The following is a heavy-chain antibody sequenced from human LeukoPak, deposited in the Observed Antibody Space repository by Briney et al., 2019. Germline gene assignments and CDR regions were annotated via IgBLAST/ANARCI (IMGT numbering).Heavy chain of an antibody. CDR3: ARSSLVVVPAAMPGAFDI. J-gene: IGHJ3*02. Sequence: PSETLSLTCTVSGGSISSYYWSWIRQPPGKGLEWIGYIYYSGSTNYNPSLKSRVTISVDTSKNQFSLKLSSVTAADTAVYYCARSSLVVVPAAMPGAFDIWGQGTMVTVSS. V-gene: IGHV4-59*01. D-gene: IGHD2-2*01. CDR1: GGSISSYY. CDR2: IYYSGST.